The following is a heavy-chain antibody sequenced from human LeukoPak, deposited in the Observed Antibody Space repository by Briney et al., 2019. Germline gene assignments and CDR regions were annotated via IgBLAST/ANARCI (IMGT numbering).Heavy chain of an antibody. CDR3: ARGRQQDY. CDR2: IKHSGST. Sequence: SETLSLTCAVYGGSFSGYDWSWIRQPPGKGLEWIGEIKHSGSTNYNPSLKSRVTISVDTSKNQFSLKLSSVTAADTAVYYCARGRQQDYWGQGTLVTVSS. CDR1: GGSFSGYD. J-gene: IGHJ4*02. V-gene: IGHV4-34*01.